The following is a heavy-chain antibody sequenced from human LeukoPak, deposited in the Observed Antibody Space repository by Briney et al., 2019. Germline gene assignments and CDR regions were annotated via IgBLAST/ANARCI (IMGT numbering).Heavy chain of an antibody. CDR2: INPSGGST. V-gene: IGHV1-46*01. Sequence: ASVKVSCTASGYTFTSYYMHWVRQAPGQGLEWMGMINPSGGSTSYAQKFQGRVTMTRDTSTSTVYMELSSLRSEDTAVYYCARGRATVTTSPWGQGTLVTVSS. D-gene: IGHD4-17*01. J-gene: IGHJ5*02. CDR1: GYTFTSYY. CDR3: ARGRATVTTSP.